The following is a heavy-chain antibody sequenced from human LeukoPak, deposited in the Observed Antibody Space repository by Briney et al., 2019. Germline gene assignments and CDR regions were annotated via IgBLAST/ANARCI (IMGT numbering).Heavy chain of an antibody. V-gene: IGHV3-21*01. CDR1: GFTFSSYS. J-gene: IGHJ4*02. CDR3: ARERGRYCSSTSCYTSSSLDY. CDR2: ISSSSSYI. Sequence: PGGSLRLSCAASGFTFSSYSMNWVRQAPGKGLEWVSSISSSSSYIYYADSVKGRFTISRDNAKNSLYLQMNSLRAEDTAVYYCARERGRYCSSTSCYTSSSLDYWGQGTLVTVSS. D-gene: IGHD2-2*02.